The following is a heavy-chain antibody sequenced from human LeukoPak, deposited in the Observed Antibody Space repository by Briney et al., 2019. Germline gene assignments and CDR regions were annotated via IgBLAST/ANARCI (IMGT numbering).Heavy chain of an antibody. V-gene: IGHV3-7*01. D-gene: IGHD2-15*01. CDR2: IKQDGSDK. CDR3: ARDRYCSGGTCRDIGYFDY. CDR1: GFTFSNYW. J-gene: IGHJ4*02. Sequence: GGSLRLSCAASGFTFSNYWMSWVRQAPGKGLEWVANIKQDGSDKYYVDSVKGRFTISRDNAKNSLYLQMNSLRAEDTAVYYCARDRYCSGGTCRDIGYFDYWGQGTLGTVSS.